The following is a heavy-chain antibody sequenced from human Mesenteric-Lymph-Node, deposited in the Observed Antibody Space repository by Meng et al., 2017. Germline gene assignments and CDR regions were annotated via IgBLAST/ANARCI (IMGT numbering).Heavy chain of an antibody. Sequence: QVQLQESGPGLVKPSQTLSLTCTVSGSSISSGGYYWSWIRQHPGKGLEWIGYIHDSGSTYYNPSLKSRVTISVDTSKNQFSLKLNSVTAADTAVYYCARRRYYYGSGSYHSYYFDYWGQGALVTVSS. V-gene: IGHV4-31*03. CDR2: IHDSGST. J-gene: IGHJ4*02. CDR1: GSSISSGGYY. D-gene: IGHD3-10*01. CDR3: ARRRYYYGSGSYHSYYFDY.